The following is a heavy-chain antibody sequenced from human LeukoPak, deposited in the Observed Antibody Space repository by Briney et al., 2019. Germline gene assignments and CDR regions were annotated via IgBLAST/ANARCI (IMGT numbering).Heavy chain of an antibody. V-gene: IGHV4-4*08. Sequence: PSETLSLTCTVSGGSISSYYWSWIRQPPGKGLEWIGRIYTSGSTNYNPSLKSRVTISVDTSKNQFSLKVTSVTAADTAVYYCATDRSVTMVVDYWGQGTLVTVSS. CDR1: GGSISSYY. CDR3: ATDRSVTMVVDY. D-gene: IGHD3-10*01. J-gene: IGHJ4*02. CDR2: IYTSGST.